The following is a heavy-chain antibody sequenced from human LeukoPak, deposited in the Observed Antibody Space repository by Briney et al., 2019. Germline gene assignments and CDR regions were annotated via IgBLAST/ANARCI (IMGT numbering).Heavy chain of an antibody. V-gene: IGHV1-8*02. CDR2: MNPNSGNT. CDR1: GYTFTNYG. Sequence: GASVKVSCKASGYTFTNYGINWVRQATGQGLEWMGWMNPNSGNTGYAQKFQGRVTMTRNTSMSTAYMELNSLRSEDTAVYYCARANYYGSGKKDLDYWGQGTLVTVSS. D-gene: IGHD3-10*01. J-gene: IGHJ4*02. CDR3: ARANYYGSGKKDLDY.